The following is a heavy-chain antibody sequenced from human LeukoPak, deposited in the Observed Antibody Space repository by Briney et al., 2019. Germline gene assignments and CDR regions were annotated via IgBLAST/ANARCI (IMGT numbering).Heavy chain of an antibody. CDR2: INPNSGGT. Sequence: ASVTVSCKASGYTFTGYYMHWVRQAPGQGLEWMGWINPNSGGTNYAQKFQGWVTMTRDTSISTAYMELSRLRSDDTAVYYCARGPGYCSSTSCYWWFDPWGQGTLVTVSS. CDR1: GYTFTGYY. V-gene: IGHV1-2*04. CDR3: ARGPGYCSSTSCYWWFDP. J-gene: IGHJ5*02. D-gene: IGHD2-2*01.